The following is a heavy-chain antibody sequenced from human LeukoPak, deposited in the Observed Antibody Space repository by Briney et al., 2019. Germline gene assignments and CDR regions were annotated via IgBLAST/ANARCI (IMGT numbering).Heavy chain of an antibody. Sequence: SETLSLTCTVSGRSISSYYWNWLRQPPGKGLEWIGFIYYNGSTNYNPSLKSRVTISVDTSKNRFSLKLSSVTAADTAVHYCARDRNDYHDTGGQFDYWGQGTLVTVSS. CDR2: IYYNGST. CDR3: ARDRNDYHDTGGQFDY. J-gene: IGHJ4*02. CDR1: GRSISSYY. V-gene: IGHV4-59*01. D-gene: IGHD1-1*01.